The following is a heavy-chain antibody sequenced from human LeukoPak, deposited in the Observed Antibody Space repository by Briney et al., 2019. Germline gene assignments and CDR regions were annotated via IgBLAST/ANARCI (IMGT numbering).Heavy chain of an antibody. CDR2: IGTAGDT. CDR1: GFTFSSYD. J-gene: IGHJ6*02. V-gene: IGHV3-13*01. Sequence: GGSLRLSCAASGFTFSSYDMHWVRQATGKGLEWVSAIGTAGDTYYPGSVKGRFTISRENAKNSLYLQMNSLRAGDTAVYYCARVGGRFGESSTGYGMDVWGQGTTVTVSS. CDR3: ARVGGRFGESSTGYGMDV. D-gene: IGHD3-10*01.